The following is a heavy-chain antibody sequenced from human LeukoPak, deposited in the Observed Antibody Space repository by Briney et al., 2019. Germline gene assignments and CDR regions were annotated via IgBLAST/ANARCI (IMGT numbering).Heavy chain of an antibody. J-gene: IGHJ4*02. CDR3: ARDGTYCSAVVGIGY. D-gene: IGHD1-26*01. CDR2: ISSSSSTI. V-gene: IGHV3-48*01. CDR1: GLTFSSYS. Sequence: PGGSLRLSCAASGLTFSSYSMNWVRKDPGKGPEWLSYISSSSSTIYYADSVKGRFTISRDNAKNSLYLQMNSLRGEDTAVYYCARDGTYCSAVVGIGYWGQGTLVTVSS.